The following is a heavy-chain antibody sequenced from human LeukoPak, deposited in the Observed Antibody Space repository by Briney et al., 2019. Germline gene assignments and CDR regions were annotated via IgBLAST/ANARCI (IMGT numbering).Heavy chain of an antibody. Sequence: GGSLRLSCAASGFTFSDYYMSWIRQAPGKGLEWVSYISSNGIYYGDSVKGRFTISRDNAKNSLYLQMNSLRAEDTAVYYCARDPSSWYYYYMDVWGKGTTVTVSS. V-gene: IGHV3-11*04. D-gene: IGHD6-13*01. CDR3: ARDPSSWYYYYMDV. CDR2: ISSNGI. CDR1: GFTFSDYY. J-gene: IGHJ6*03.